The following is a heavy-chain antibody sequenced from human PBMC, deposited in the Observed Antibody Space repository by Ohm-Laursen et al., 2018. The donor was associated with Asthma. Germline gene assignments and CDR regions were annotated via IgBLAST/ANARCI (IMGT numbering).Heavy chain of an antibody. CDR1: GFTFSSYG. Sequence: RSLRLSCAASGFTFSSYGMHWVRQAPGKGLEWVAVIWYDGSNKYYADSVKGRFTISRDNSKNTLYLQMNSLRAEDTAVYYCARGRYYYDSSGYYVEYFQHWGQGTLVTVSS. D-gene: IGHD3-22*01. CDR2: IWYDGSNK. J-gene: IGHJ1*01. V-gene: IGHV3-33*01. CDR3: ARGRYYYDSSGYYVEYFQH.